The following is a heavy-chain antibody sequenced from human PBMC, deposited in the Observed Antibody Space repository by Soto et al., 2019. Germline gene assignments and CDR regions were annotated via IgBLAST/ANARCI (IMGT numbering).Heavy chain of an antibody. CDR3: AREARYDRGVYHYEGIDY. D-gene: IGHD3-22*01. CDR2: FSAGGDYR. Sequence: GGSLRLSCAASGFSFRDYSMDWVRRAPGKGLEWVSAFSAGGDYRHYADSVKGRFTISRDNSKNTLFLQMNSLRAEDTARYYCAREARYDRGVYHYEGIDYWGQGTLVTAPQ. V-gene: IGHV3-23*01. CDR1: GFSFRDYS. J-gene: IGHJ4*02.